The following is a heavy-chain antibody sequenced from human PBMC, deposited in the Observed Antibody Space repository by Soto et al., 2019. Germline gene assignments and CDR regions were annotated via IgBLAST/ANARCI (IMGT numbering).Heavy chain of an antibody. CDR1: GFTFSSYA. V-gene: IGHV3-23*01. J-gene: IGHJ5*02. Sequence: EVQLLESGGGLVQPGGSLTLSCAASGFTFSSYAMTWVRQAPGKGLEWVSGISGGGGVSTYYADSVKGRFTISRDNSMKTQSLQMNRLRAEDTAVYYCAKAAISMVRGVNHWFDPWGQGTLVTVSS. CDR2: ISGGGGVST. CDR3: AKAAISMVRGVNHWFDP. D-gene: IGHD3-10*01.